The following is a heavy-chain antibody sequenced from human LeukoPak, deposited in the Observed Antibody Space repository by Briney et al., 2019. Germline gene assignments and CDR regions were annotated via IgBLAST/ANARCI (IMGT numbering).Heavy chain of an antibody. D-gene: IGHD1-1*01. J-gene: IGHJ4*02. Sequence: ASVKVSCKASGYTFTDYYMHWVRQAPGQGLEWMGWINPNSGGTNYAQKFQGRVTMTRDESTNTAYMELHSLRSEDTAVYYCAREVGTGTLDDWGQGTLVIVSS. CDR1: GYTFTDYY. CDR2: INPNSGGT. V-gene: IGHV1-2*02. CDR3: AREVGTGTLDD.